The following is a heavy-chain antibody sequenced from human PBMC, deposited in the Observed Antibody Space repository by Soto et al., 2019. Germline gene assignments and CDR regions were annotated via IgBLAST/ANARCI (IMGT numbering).Heavy chain of an antibody. CDR3: ATRRNAPIAAYFDY. CDR2: INHSGST. V-gene: IGHV4-34*01. D-gene: IGHD6-13*01. J-gene: IGHJ4*02. CDR1: GGSFSGYY. Sequence: SETLSLTCAVYGGSFSGYYWSWIRQPPGKGLEWIGEINHSGSTNYNPSLKSRVTISVDTSKNQFSLKLSSVTAADTAVYYCATRRNAPIAAYFDYWGQGTLVTVSS.